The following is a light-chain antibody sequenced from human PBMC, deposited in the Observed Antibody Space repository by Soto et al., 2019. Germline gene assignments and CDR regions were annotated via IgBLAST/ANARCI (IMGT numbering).Light chain of an antibody. CDR3: QQYNSYSKT. V-gene: IGKV1-5*01. CDR1: QSIRSW. J-gene: IGKJ1*01. Sequence: DIQMTQSPSTLSASVGDRVTITCRASQSIRSWLAWYQQKPGKAPKLLFYDASSLESGVPSRFSGSGSGTEFTLTISSLQPDDFATYYCQQYNSYSKTFGQGTKVEIK. CDR2: DAS.